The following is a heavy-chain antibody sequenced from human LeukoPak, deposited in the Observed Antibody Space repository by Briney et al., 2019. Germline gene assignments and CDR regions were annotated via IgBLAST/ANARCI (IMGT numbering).Heavy chain of an antibody. V-gene: IGHV1-2*02. Sequence: ASVKVSCKASGYTFTGYYMHWVRQAPGQGLEWMGWINPNSGGTNYAQKFQGRVTMTRDTSISTAYMELSRLRSDDTAVYYCARGGIAAAGTGAQTDYYYYYMDVWGKGTTVTVSS. CDR2: INPNSGGT. D-gene: IGHD6-13*01. CDR3: ARGGIAAAGTGAQTDYYYYYMDV. CDR1: GYTFTGYY. J-gene: IGHJ6*03.